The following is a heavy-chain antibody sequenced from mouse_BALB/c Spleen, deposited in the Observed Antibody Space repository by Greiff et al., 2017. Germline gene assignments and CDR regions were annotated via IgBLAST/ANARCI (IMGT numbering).Heavy chain of an antibody. D-gene: IGHD1-1*01. CDR1: GYAFTNYF. Sequence: VQLQQSGAELVRPGTSVKVSCKASGYAFTNYFIEWVQQRPGQGLEWIGVINPGSGGTNYNEKFKGKATLTADNSSSTAYMQLSSLTSDAAAVYFCARGHYGSSSLAYWGQGTLVTVSA. V-gene: IGHV1-54*01. CDR3: ARGHYGSSSLAY. CDR2: INPGSGGT. J-gene: IGHJ3*01.